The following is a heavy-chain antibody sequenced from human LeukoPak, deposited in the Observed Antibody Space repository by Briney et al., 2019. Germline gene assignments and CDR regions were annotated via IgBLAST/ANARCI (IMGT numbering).Heavy chain of an antibody. Sequence: ASVTVSCKASGYTFTAYYMHWIRQAPGQGLEWMGRINPDSGDSNYAQKFQGRVAMTRDTSLSTAYMELSSLRSDDTAVYYCARDPYDFWSGYLFDYWGQGTLVTVSS. CDR1: GYTFTAYY. CDR3: ARDPYDFWSGYLFDY. D-gene: IGHD3-3*01. J-gene: IGHJ4*02. V-gene: IGHV1-2*06. CDR2: INPDSGDS.